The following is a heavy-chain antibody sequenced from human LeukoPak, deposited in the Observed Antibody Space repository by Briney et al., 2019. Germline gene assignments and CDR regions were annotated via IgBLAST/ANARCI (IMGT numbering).Heavy chain of an antibody. Sequence: GGSLRLSCAASGFTFSGSAMHWVRQASGKGLEWVSAISGSGGSTYYADSVKGRFTISRDNSKNTLYLQMNSLRAEDTAVYYCAKVIVVVIDFDAFDIWGQGTMVTVSS. CDR3: AKVIVVVIDFDAFDI. V-gene: IGHV3-23*01. D-gene: IGHD3-22*01. CDR2: ISGSGGST. J-gene: IGHJ3*02. CDR1: GFTFSGSA.